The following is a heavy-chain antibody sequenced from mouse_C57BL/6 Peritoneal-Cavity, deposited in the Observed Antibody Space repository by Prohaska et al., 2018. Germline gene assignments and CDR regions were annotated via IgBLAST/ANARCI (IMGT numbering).Heavy chain of an antibody. J-gene: IGHJ2*01. CDR2: INPSSGYN. Sequence: MSCKASGYTFTSYTMHWVTQRPGQGMEWIGYINPSSGYNKDNQKFKDKATLTGDKSSSTAYMQLSSLTSEDSAVYYCARSDITTVVADYWGQGTTLTVSS. D-gene: IGHD1-1*01. V-gene: IGHV1-4*01. CDR1: GYTFTSYT. CDR3: ARSDITTVVADY.